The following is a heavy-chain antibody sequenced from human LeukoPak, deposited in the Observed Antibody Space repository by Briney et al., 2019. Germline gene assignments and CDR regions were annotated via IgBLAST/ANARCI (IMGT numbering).Heavy chain of an antibody. V-gene: IGHV3-48*01. CDR2: ISRSSSTI. D-gene: IGHD3-16*01. Sequence: GGSLRLSCAASGFTFSSYSMNWVRQAPGKGLEGVSYISRSSSTIYYADSVKGRFTISRDNAKNSLYLQMNSLRAEDTAVYYCARDPGLSGDWGQGTLVTVSS. J-gene: IGHJ4*02. CDR3: ARDPGLSGD. CDR1: GFTFSSYS.